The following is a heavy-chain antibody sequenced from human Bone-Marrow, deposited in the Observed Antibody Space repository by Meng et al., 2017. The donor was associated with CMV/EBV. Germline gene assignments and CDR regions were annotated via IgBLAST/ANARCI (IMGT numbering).Heavy chain of an antibody. CDR2: IKSDGGAT. CDR1: GFTFSSYW. CDR3: ARFLVPAAISYYYGMDV. V-gene: IGHV3-74*01. Sequence: GGSLRLSCAASGFTFSSYWMHWVRQAPGEGLVWVSRIKSDGGATSYADSVKGRFTVSRDNAKNTLYLQMNSLRADDTAVYYCARFLVPAAISYYYGMDVWGQGTTVTVSS. D-gene: IGHD2-2*01. J-gene: IGHJ6*02.